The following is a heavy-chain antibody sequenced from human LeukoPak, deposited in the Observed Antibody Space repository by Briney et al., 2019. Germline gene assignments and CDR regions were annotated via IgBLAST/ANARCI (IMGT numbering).Heavy chain of an antibody. CDR3: ARENSGNDEGSYYFDY. J-gene: IGHJ4*02. D-gene: IGHD6-13*01. CDR2: ISYDEINK. V-gene: IGHV3-30-3*01. CDR1: GFTFSSYA. Sequence: GGSLRLSCAASGFTFSSYAMSWVRQAPGKGLEWVAFISYDEINKFYGGSVKGRFTISRDNSKNTLSLQMESLRSEDTAVYYCARENSGNDEGSYYFDYWGQGSLVTVSS.